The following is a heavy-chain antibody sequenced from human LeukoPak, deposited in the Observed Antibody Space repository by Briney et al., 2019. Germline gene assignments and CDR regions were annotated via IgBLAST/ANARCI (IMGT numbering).Heavy chain of an antibody. CDR1: GYTFTSYW. CDR3: ARPSGSYLKDYFDY. CDR2: IYPGDSDT. J-gene: IGHJ4*02. Sequence: GESLKISCKGSGYTFTSYWIAWVRQMPGKGLEWLGIIYPGDSDTRYSPSFQGQVTISADKSISTAYLQWSSLKASDTAMYYCARPSGSYLKDYFDYWGQGTLVTVSS. V-gene: IGHV5-51*01. D-gene: IGHD3-10*01.